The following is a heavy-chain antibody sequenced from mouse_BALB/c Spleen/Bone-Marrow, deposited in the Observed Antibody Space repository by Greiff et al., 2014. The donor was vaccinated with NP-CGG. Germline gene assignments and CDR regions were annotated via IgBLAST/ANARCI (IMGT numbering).Heavy chain of an antibody. Sequence: EVQLQQSGPVLVKPGASVKMSCKASGYTFTSYVMHWVKQKPGQGLEWIGYINPYNDGTKYNEKFKGKVTLTSDKSSSTAYMELSSLTSEDSAVYYCAREGSTMITTEAWFAYWGQGTLVTVSA. CDR3: AREGSTMITTEAWFAY. CDR2: INPYNDGT. D-gene: IGHD2-4*01. V-gene: IGHV1-14*01. CDR1: GYTFTSYV. J-gene: IGHJ3*01.